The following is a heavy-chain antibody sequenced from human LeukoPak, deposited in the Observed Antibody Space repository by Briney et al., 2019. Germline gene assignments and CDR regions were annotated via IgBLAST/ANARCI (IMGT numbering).Heavy chain of an antibody. V-gene: IGHV3-66*04. CDR3: ASHPKGARILYFDC. D-gene: IGHD3-16*01. CDR1: GFSVNNNY. Sequence: PGRSLRLSCAASGFSVNNNYMSWVRQAPGKGLEWVSVIYSGGSTYYADSVKGRFTISRDNSKNTLYLQMNSLRADDTAVYSCASHPKGARILYFDCWGRGTLVTVSS. J-gene: IGHJ4*02. CDR2: IYSGGST.